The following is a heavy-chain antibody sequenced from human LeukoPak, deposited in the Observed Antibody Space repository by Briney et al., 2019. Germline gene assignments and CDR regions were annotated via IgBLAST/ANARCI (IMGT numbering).Heavy chain of an antibody. CDR2: IKQDGSEK. Sequence: GGSLRLSCAASGFTFSSYWMSWVRQAPGKGLEWVANIKQDGSEKYYVDSVKGRFTISRDNAKNSLYLQMNSLRAEDTAVYYCARERISPNDAFEIWGQGTMVTVSS. CDR1: GFTFSSYW. V-gene: IGHV3-7*01. CDR3: ARERISPNDAFEI. J-gene: IGHJ3*02.